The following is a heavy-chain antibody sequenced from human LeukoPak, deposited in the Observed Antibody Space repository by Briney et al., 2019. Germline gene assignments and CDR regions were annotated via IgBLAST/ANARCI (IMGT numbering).Heavy chain of an antibody. CDR1: VFTFTSAW. Sequence: GGSLRLSCAASVFTFTSAWMVWARQAPGKGLEWVGRIKSNLDGGTTDFAAPVKGRFSISRDDLARTLYLQMNNLKADDTGVYYCTTDFSHFDFSSGYYSYWGQGSLVTVSS. D-gene: IGHD3-3*01. CDR2: IKSNLDGGTT. CDR3: TTDFSHFDFSSGYYSY. J-gene: IGHJ4*02. V-gene: IGHV3-15*05.